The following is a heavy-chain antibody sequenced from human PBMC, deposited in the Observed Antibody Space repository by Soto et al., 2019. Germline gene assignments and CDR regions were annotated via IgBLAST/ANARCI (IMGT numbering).Heavy chain of an antibody. CDR3: ARQAAVMVLGVKEHGYYYNCIHV. D-gene: IGHD3-10*01. CDR2: IYYSGST. J-gene: IGHJ6*02. CDR1: GGCISSSSYY. V-gene: IGHV4-39*01. Sequence: SETLSLTCTVSGGCISSSSYYWGWIRQPPGTGLEWIGSIYYSGSTYYNPSLKSRVPISVDSSKNQFSLKLSSVTAADPAVYYCARQAAVMVLGVKEHGYYYNCIHVPDQVTTGT.